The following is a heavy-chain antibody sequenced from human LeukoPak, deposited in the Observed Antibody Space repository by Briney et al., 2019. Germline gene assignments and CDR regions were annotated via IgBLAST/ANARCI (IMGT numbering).Heavy chain of an antibody. CDR3: ARDFTIFGVVIPHYFDY. V-gene: IGHV3-48*01. CDR1: GFTFSSYS. D-gene: IGHD3-3*01. J-gene: IGHJ4*02. CDR2: ISSSSSTI. Sequence: GGSLRLSCAASGFTFSSYSMNWVRQAPGKGLEWVSYISSSSSTIYYADSVKGRFTISRDNAKNSLYLQMNSLRAEDTAVYYCARDFTIFGVVIPHYFDYWGQGTLVTVSS.